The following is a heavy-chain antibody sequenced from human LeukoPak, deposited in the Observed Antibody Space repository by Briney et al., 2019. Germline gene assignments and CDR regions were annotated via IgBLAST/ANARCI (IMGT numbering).Heavy chain of an antibody. Sequence: GGSLRLSCAASGFTFSDYYMSWIRQAPGKGLEWVSYISSSGSTIYYADSVKGRFTISRDNAKNSLYLQMNSLRAEDTAVYYCARAIVAVAAKGENNWFDPWGQGTLVTVSS. CDR2: ISSSGSTI. V-gene: IGHV3-11*01. CDR1: GFTFSDYY. CDR3: ARAIVAVAAKGENNWFDP. J-gene: IGHJ5*02. D-gene: IGHD2-15*01.